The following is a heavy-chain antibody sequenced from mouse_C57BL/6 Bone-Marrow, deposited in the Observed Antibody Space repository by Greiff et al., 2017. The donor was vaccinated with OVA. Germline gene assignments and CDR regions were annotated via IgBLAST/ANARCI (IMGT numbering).Heavy chain of an antibody. J-gene: IGHJ2*01. CDR2: IDPEDGET. CDR1: GFNIKDYY. Sequence: VQLQQSGAELVKPGASVKLSCTASGFNIKDYYMHWVKQRTEQGLEWIGRIDPEDGETKYAPNFQGKATITADTSSNTAYLQLSSLTSEDTAVYYCARSDYYGSSYYVDYWGQGTTLTVSS. D-gene: IGHD1-1*01. V-gene: IGHV14-2*01. CDR3: ARSDYYGSSYYVDY.